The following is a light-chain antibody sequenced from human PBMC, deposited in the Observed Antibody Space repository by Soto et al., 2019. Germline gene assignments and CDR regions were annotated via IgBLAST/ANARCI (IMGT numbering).Light chain of an antibody. CDR1: HSVSNI. J-gene: IGKJ1*01. V-gene: IGKV3-15*01. CDR2: ATS. Sequence: ETLLTQSPATLSMSPGETSTLSFMASHSVSNILAWYRQRPGQPPSLLIYATSTRATGVPARFTGSGSGTEFTLTISSLQSEDFAVYYCHQYYDWPPWTFGQGTKVDIK. CDR3: HQYYDWPPWT.